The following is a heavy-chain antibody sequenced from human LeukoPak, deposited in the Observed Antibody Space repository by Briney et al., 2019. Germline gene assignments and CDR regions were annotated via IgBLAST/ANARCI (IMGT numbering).Heavy chain of an antibody. V-gene: IGHV5-51*01. Sequence: ESLKISCKGSGYSFTSYWIGWVRQMPGKGLEGMGIIYPGDSDTRYSPSFQGQVTISADKSISTAYLQWSSLKASDTAMYYCARLRRDTYYDFWSGYYGAYYMDVWGKGTTVTVSS. J-gene: IGHJ6*03. CDR2: IYPGDSDT. CDR1: GYSFTSYW. D-gene: IGHD3-3*01. CDR3: ARLRRDTYYDFWSGYYGAYYMDV.